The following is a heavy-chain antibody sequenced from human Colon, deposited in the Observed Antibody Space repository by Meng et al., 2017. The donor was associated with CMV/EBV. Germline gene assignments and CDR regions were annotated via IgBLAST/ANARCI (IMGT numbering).Heavy chain of an antibody. CDR1: GFTFSSYS. CDR3: AGYNWNRHTLDY. D-gene: IGHD1-20*01. V-gene: IGHV3-21*01. Sequence: GESLKISCAASGFTFSSYSMNWVRQAPGKGLEWVSSISSSSSYIYYADSVKGRFTISRDHAKNSLYLQMNSLRAEDTAVYYCAGYNWNRHTLDYWGQGTLVTVSS. CDR2: ISSSSSYI. J-gene: IGHJ4*02.